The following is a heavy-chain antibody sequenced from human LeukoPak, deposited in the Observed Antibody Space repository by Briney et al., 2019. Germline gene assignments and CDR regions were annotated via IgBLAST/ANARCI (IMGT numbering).Heavy chain of an antibody. CDR1: GFTFSSTT. J-gene: IGHJ4*02. CDR2: ITAIDGRT. CDR3: ASFDFWSGYYKAY. Sequence: GGSLRLSCVASGFTFSSTTMGWVRQAPGRGLEWVSSITAIDGRTYYADSVRGRFTISRDNSKNTLYLQMNSLRAEDTAVYYCASFDFWSGYYKAYWGQGTLVTVSS. D-gene: IGHD3-3*01. V-gene: IGHV3-23*01.